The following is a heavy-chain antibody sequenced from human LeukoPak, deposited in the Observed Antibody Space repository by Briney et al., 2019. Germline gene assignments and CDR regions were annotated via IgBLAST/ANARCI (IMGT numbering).Heavy chain of an antibody. J-gene: IGHJ4*02. D-gene: IGHD6-6*01. CDR3: AKMSIAARPDYDY. CDR1: GFTFSSYS. Sequence: GGSLRLSCAASGFTFSSYSMNWVRQAPGKGLEWVSYISSSSSTIYYADSVKGRFTISRDNAKNSLYLQMNSLRSEDTAVYYCAKMSIAARPDYDYWGQGTLVTVSS. CDR2: ISSSSSTI. V-gene: IGHV3-48*04.